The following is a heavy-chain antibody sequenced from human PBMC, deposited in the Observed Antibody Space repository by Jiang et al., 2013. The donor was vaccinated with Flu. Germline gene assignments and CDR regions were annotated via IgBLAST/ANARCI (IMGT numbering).Heavy chain of an antibody. Sequence: GAEVKKPGASVKVSCKASGYTFTSYYMHWVRQAPGQGLEWMGIINPSGGSTRLRTGSSRGRVTMTRDTSTSTVYMELSSLRSEDTAVYYCAREGSGYYYY. CDR2: INPSGGST. CDR1: GYTFTSYY. V-gene: IGHV1-46*01. CDR3: AREGSGYYYY. D-gene: IGHD3-22*01. J-gene: IGHJ6*01.